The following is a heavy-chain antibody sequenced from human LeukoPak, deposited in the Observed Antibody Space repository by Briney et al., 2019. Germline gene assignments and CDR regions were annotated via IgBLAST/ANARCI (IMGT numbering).Heavy chain of an antibody. CDR2: ISYDGSNK. D-gene: IGHD3-22*01. Sequence: GGSLRLSCAASGFTFSSYAMHWVRQAPGKGLEWVAVISYDGSNKYYADSVKGRFTISRDNSKNTLYLQMNSLRAEDTAVYYCARAPTYYDSSGFVPHYYYYGMDVWGQGTTVTVSS. CDR3: ARAPTYYDSSGFVPHYYYYGMDV. J-gene: IGHJ6*02. CDR1: GFTFSSYA. V-gene: IGHV3-30-3*01.